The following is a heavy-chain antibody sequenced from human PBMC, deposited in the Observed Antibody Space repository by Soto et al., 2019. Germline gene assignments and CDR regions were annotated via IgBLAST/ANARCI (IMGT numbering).Heavy chain of an antibody. CDR3: ARGGVSTRTFDY. CDR2: IYPSDSDT. D-gene: IGHD3-3*01. V-gene: IGHV5-51*01. CDR1: GYNFAGYW. Sequence: PGESLKISCKGSGYNFAGYWIAWVRQMPGKGLDLMGIIYPSDSDTRYRPSFQGQVTISAXXXIXXXYXQXXXLXASDTAMYYCARGGVSTRTFDYWGQGTPVTVPQ. J-gene: IGHJ4*02.